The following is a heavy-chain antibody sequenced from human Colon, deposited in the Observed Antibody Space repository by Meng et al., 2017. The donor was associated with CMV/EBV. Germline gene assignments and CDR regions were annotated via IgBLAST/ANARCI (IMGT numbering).Heavy chain of an antibody. CDR1: GFTFDDYA. Sequence: SLKISCAASGFTFDDYAMHWVRQAPGKGLEWVAGITWNSETIAYGDSVKGRFTVSRDNAKTALYLQMNSLRSEDTALYYCAKDVGANFFYGLDVWGQGTTVTVSS. CDR3: AKDVGANFFYGLDV. CDR2: ITWNSETI. J-gene: IGHJ6*02. D-gene: IGHD1-26*01. V-gene: IGHV3-9*01.